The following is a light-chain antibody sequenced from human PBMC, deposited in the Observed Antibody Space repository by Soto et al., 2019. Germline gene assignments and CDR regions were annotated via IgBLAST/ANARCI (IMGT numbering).Light chain of an antibody. CDR2: EVN. Sequence: VLTQPASLSGSPGQSITISCTGTSSDIGAYDYVSWFQQHPGKAPKLMISEVNNRPSGVSNRFSGSKSGNTAYLTISGLQVEDEAEHFCFSFTTTSTHVFGTGTKVTVL. CDR3: FSFTTTSTHV. J-gene: IGLJ1*01. CDR1: SSDIGAYDY. V-gene: IGLV2-14*01.